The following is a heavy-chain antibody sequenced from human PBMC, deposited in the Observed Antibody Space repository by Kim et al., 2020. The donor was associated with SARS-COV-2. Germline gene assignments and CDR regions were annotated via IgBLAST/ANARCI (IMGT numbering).Heavy chain of an antibody. Sequence: RVTISVDTSKNQFSLKLSSVTAADTAVYYCARTSWYYYDSSGYSEYYFDYWGQGTLVTVSS. J-gene: IGHJ4*02. D-gene: IGHD3-22*01. CDR3: ARTSWYYYDSSGYSEYYFDY. V-gene: IGHV4-31*02.